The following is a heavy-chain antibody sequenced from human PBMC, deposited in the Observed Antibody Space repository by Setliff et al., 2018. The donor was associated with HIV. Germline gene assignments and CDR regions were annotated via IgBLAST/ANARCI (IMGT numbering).Heavy chain of an antibody. CDR2: FYHSGST. D-gene: IGHD3-3*01. V-gene: IGHV4-38-2*01. J-gene: IGHJ4*02. Sequence: SETLSLTCAVSGYSISSGYYWGWVRQPPEKGLEWIGSFYHSGSTYYNPSLKSRVTISVDTSKNQFSLKLSSVTAADTAVYYCARAPITIFGVIVIPVYFDYWGQGTLVTVSS. CDR3: ARAPITIFGVIVIPVYFDY. CDR1: GYSISSGYY.